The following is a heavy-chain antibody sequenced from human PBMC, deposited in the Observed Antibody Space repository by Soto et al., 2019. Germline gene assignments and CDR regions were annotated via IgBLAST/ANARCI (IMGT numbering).Heavy chain of an antibody. CDR1: GGSISSSNW. Sequence: SETLSLTCAVSGGSISSSNWWSWVRQPPGKGLEWIGEIYHSGSTNYNPSPKSRVTISVDKSKNQFSLKLSSVTAADTAVYYCATRYDSSGWYYWGQGTLVTVSS. CDR2: IYHSGST. V-gene: IGHV4-4*02. CDR3: ATRYDSSGWYY. D-gene: IGHD6-19*01. J-gene: IGHJ4*02.